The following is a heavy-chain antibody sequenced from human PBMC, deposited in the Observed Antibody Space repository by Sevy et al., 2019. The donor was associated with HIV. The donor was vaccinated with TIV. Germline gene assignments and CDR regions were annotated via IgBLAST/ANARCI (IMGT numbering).Heavy chain of an antibody. CDR2: ISSGSSYL. CDR3: ARDGGSRRFDP. J-gene: IGHJ5*02. CDR1: GFTFSSYT. Sequence: GGSLRLSCAASGFTFSSYTMHWVRQAPGKGLEWVSSISSGSSYLYYADSLRGRFTISRDNANNSLYPQMNSLRDEDTGVYYCARDGGSRRFDPWGQGTLVTVSS. V-gene: IGHV3-21*01. D-gene: IGHD6-13*01.